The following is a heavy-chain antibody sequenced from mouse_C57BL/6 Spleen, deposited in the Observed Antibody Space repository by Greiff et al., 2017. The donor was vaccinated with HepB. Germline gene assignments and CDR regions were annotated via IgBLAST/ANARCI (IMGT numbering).Heavy chain of an antibody. CDR1: GFTFSSYG. CDR2: ISSGGSYT. Sequence: EVKLVESGGDLVKPGGSLKLSCAASGFTFSSYGMSWVRQTPDKRLEWVATISSGGSYTYYPDSVKGRFTISRDNAKNTLYLQMSSLKSEDTAMYYYARHTLYYYGSSPHYYAMDYWGQGTSVTVSS. V-gene: IGHV5-6*02. D-gene: IGHD1-1*01. J-gene: IGHJ4*01. CDR3: ARHTLYYYGSSPHYYAMDY.